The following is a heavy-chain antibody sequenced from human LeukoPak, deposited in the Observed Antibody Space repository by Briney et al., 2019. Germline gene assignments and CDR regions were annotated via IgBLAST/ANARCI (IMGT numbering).Heavy chain of an antibody. CDR3: ASQWELHPAF. J-gene: IGHJ4*02. Sequence: GGSLRLSCAASGFMFSRYSFNWVRQAPRKGLEWLSYITSSGSAVYYADSARGRFTISRDNVKKSLYLQMNSLRAEDTAVYYCASQWELHPAFWGQGTLVTVSS. CDR1: GFMFSRYS. V-gene: IGHV3-48*01. CDR2: ITSSGSAV. D-gene: IGHD1-26*01.